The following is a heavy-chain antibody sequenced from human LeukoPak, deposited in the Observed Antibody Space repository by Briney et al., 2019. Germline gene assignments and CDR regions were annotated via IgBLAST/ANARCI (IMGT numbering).Heavy chain of an antibody. CDR2: IYYSGSA. J-gene: IGHJ3*02. D-gene: IGHD3-10*01. V-gene: IGHV4-30-4*01. CDR1: GGSIIIGDYY. CDR3: VRHGQEGDLYGSGSYNAYDI. Sequence: SQTLSLTCTVSGGSIIIGDYYWSWLRQPPGKGLEWIGYIYYSGSAHYNPSLKSRVIISLDTSKNQFSLKLNSETAADTAVYYCVRHGQEGDLYGSGSYNAYDIWGQGTMVTVSS.